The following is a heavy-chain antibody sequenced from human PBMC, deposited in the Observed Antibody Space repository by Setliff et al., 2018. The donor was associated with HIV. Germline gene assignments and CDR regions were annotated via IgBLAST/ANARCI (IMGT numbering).Heavy chain of an antibody. Sequence: SETLSLTCTVSGGSISSRSNYWGWIRQPPGKGLEWIGTIYYTGTTYYNPSLQSRVTLSVDTSKNQFSLKLSSVTAADTAFYYCARSRLHYYDSSGYYPSYFDHWGQGTLVTVSS. V-gene: IGHV4-39*01. CDR2: IYYTGTT. D-gene: IGHD3-22*01. J-gene: IGHJ4*02. CDR3: ARSRLHYYDSSGYYPSYFDH. CDR1: GGSISSRSNY.